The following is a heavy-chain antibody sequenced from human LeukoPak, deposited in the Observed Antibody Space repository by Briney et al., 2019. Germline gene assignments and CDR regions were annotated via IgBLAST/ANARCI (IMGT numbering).Heavy chain of an antibody. D-gene: IGHD2-15*01. CDR1: GCTFTSYG. CDR3: ARDCASLPVVVVAATRGNAFDI. V-gene: IGHV1-18*01. CDR2: ISPYNGNT. Sequence: GASVKVSCKASGCTFTSYGISWVRQAPGQGLEWMGWISPYNGNTKYEQMLQGRVTMTTDTSTSTAYMELSSLRSEDTAVYYCARDCASLPVVVVAATRGNAFDIWGQGTMVTVSS. J-gene: IGHJ3*02.